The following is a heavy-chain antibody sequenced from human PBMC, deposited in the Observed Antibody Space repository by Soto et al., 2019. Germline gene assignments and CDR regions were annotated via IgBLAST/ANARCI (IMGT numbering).Heavy chain of an antibody. J-gene: IGHJ4*02. CDR2: IHPGDSDA. Sequence: PVESLKISCKGSGYRFTSYWIGWVRQTPGKGLEWMGIIHPGDSDARYSPSFQGQVTISVDKSISTAYLHWNSLRASDTAMYYCATLKRGPYLFDYWGQGTRVTVSS. CDR3: ATLKRGPYLFDY. CDR1: GYRFTSYW. V-gene: IGHV5-51*01. D-gene: IGHD3-16*01.